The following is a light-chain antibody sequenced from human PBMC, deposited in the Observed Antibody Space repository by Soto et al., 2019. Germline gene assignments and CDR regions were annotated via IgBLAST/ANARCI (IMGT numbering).Light chain of an antibody. CDR1: QSVSSSY. CDR3: QQYGSSPLT. Sequence: EIVLTQSPGTLSLSPGERDTLSCRASQSVSSSYLAWYQQKPGQAPRLLIYGASSRATGIPDRFSGSGSGTDFTLTISRLEPEDFAVYYCQQYGSSPLTFGGGTKVAIK. V-gene: IGKV3-20*01. J-gene: IGKJ4*01. CDR2: GAS.